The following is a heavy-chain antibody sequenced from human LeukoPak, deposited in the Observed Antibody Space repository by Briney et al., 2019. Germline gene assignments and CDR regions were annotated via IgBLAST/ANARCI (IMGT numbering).Heavy chain of an antibody. Sequence: GESLKISCKGSGYSFTNYWLGWVRQMPGKGLEWMGIFYPGDSNTRYNPSFQGQVTFSADKSVNTAYLQWSSLRASDTAIYYCARREYCSSTSCDDGMDVWGQGTTVTVSS. CDR1: GYSFTNYW. CDR2: FYPGDSNT. J-gene: IGHJ6*02. V-gene: IGHV5-51*01. CDR3: ARREYCSSTSCDDGMDV. D-gene: IGHD2-2*01.